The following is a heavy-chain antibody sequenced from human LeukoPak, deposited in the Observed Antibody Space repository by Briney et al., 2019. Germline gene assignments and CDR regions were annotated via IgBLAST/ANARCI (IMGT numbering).Heavy chain of an antibody. D-gene: IGHD2-2*01. CDR2: IKQDGGEK. Sequence: GGSLRLSCAASGFPFSSYWLSWVRQAPGKGLEWVANIKQDGGEKWYVDSVGGRFTISRDSAANTVSLQMNSLRAEDTAVYYCTRMAWRSRPFDYWGQGALVTVSS. CDR1: GFPFSSYW. V-gene: IGHV3-7*01. J-gene: IGHJ4*02. CDR3: TRMAWRSRPFDY.